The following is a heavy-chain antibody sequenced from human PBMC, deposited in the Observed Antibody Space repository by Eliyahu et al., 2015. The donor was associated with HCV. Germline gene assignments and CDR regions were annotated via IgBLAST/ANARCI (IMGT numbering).Heavy chain of an antibody. V-gene: IGHV3-23*01. CDR2: IRGSGGNT. Sequence: EEQLLESGGGLKEPRGSVRLSCAASGXRFSSFAMSWVRQAPGKGLEWIASIRGSGGNTRYSDSVKGRFTIARDNSENMLFLQLNSLRVDDTAMYYCAKDRNWELPNTFDLWGQGTMVTVSS. D-gene: IGHD1-7*01. CDR1: GXRFSSFA. CDR3: AKDRNWELPNTFDL. J-gene: IGHJ3*01.